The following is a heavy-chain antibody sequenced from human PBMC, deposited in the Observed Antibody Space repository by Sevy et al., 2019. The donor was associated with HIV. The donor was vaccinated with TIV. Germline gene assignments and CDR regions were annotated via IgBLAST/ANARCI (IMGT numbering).Heavy chain of an antibody. CDR2: ISSSSSYI. Sequence: GGSLRLSCAASGFTFSSYSMNWVRQAPGKGLEWVSYISSSSSYIYYADSVKGRFTISRDNAKNSLYLQMNSLRAEDTAVYYCARDPHSSGWYYFDYWGQGTLVTVSS. V-gene: IGHV3-21*01. CDR3: ARDPHSSGWYYFDY. CDR1: GFTFSSYS. D-gene: IGHD6-19*01. J-gene: IGHJ4*02.